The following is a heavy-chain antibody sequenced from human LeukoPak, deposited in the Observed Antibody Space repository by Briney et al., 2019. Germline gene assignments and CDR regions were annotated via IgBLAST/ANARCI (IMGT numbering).Heavy chain of an antibody. Sequence: GASVKVSCKASGGTFSSYAISWVRQAPGQGLEWMGGIIPIFGTANYAQKFQGRATITADESTSTAYMELSSLRSEDTAVYYCARYGSGSNYYYYGMDVWGQGTTVTVSS. CDR3: ARYGSGSNYYYYGMDV. CDR1: GGTFSSYA. D-gene: IGHD2-15*01. CDR2: IIPIFGTA. J-gene: IGHJ6*02. V-gene: IGHV1-69*13.